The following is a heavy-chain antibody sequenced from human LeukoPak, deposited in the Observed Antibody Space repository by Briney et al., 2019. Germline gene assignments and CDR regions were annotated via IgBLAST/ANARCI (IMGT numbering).Heavy chain of an antibody. CDR2: ISSGDTYI. D-gene: IGHD6-13*01. CDR3: AKGGEGSWFLDY. Sequence: GGSLRLSCAASGFTFSSYSMNWVRQAPGKGLEWVSSISSGDTYIYYADSVKGRFTISRDNSKNTLYLQMNSLRAEDTAVYYCAKGGEGSWFLDYWGQGTLVTVSS. V-gene: IGHV3-21*01. J-gene: IGHJ4*02. CDR1: GFTFSSYS.